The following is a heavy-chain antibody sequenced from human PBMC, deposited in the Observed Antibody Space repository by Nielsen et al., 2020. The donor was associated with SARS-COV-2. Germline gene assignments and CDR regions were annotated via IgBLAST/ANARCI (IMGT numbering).Heavy chain of an antibody. J-gene: IGHJ4*02. V-gene: IGHV3-23*01. CDR3: AKDRGYSSSWYYLDY. CDR1: GFTFSSYA. Sequence: GGSLRLSCAASGFTFSSYAMSWVRQAPGKGLEWVSAISGSGGSTYYADSVKGRFTISRDNSKNTLYLQMNSLRAEDTAVYYCAKDRGYSSSWYYLDYWGQGTLVTVSS. CDR2: ISGSGGST. D-gene: IGHD6-13*01.